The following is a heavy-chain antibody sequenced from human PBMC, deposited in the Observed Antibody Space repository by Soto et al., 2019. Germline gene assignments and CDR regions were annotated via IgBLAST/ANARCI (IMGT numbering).Heavy chain of an antibody. V-gene: IGHV3-30*18. CDR2: ISNDGSNK. CDR1: RFSFSSYG. CDR3: AKNNDPRAYYYYAMDV. J-gene: IGHJ6*02. D-gene: IGHD1-1*01. Sequence: QVQLVESGGGVVRPGRSLRLSCAASRFSFSSYGIHWVRQAPGKGLEWVAVISNDGSNKYYADSVKGRFTISRDNSKKTLYLQMNSLRTEDTAVYYCAKNNDPRAYYYYAMDVRGQGTTVTVSS.